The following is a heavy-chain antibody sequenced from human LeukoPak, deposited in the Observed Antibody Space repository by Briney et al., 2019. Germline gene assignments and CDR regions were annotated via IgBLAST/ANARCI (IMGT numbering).Heavy chain of an antibody. D-gene: IGHD4-17*01. J-gene: IGHJ4*02. CDR3: VRYIRGDYNY. CDR1: GFTFSNYA. V-gene: IGHV3-30*04. CDR2: ISFDGFNK. Sequence: GGSLRLSCAASGFTFSNYAMHWVRQAPGKGLEWVAVISFDGFNKYYADSVKGRFTVSRDNSKNTLYLQMNSLRAEDTAVYYCVRYIRGDYNYWGQGTLVTVSS.